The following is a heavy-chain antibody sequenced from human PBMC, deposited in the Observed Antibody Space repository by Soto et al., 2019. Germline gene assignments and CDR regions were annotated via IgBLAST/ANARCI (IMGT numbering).Heavy chain of an antibody. V-gene: IGHV1-24*01. CDR1: GYTLTELS. CDR3: ATSKNSSSSPLYYYYGMDV. D-gene: IGHD6-6*01. CDR2: FDPEDGET. J-gene: IGHJ6*02. Sequence: VASVKVSCKVSGYTLTELSMHWVRQAPGKGLEWMGGFDPEDGETIYAQKFQGRVTMTEDTSTDTAYMELSSLRSEDTAVYYCATSKNSSSSPLYYYYGMDVWGQGTTVTVSS.